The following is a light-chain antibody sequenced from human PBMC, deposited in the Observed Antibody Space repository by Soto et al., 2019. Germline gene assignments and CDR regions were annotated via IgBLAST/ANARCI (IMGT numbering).Light chain of an antibody. CDR1: QTITNDY. Sequence: EIVFTQSPGTLSLSPGEGASLSCRASQTITNDYLAWYQQRPGQAPRLLIYGASTRAKGIPGRFSGSGSGTDLTLTISRLEPEDFAVYDCQLYGRSPRATFGQGTRLEIK. CDR3: QLYGRSPRAT. CDR2: GAS. V-gene: IGKV3-20*01. J-gene: IGKJ5*01.